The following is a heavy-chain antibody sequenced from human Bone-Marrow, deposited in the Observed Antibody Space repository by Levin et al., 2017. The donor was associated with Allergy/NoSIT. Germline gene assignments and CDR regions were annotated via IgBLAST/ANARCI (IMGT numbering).Heavy chain of an antibody. Sequence: ASVKVSCKASGYTFINYYMHWVRQAPGQGLEWMGRLNPASGATDFAEKFRGRPIMTGDESISTAYMELSSLTLDDTAIYSCARVGVGATPDHWGQGTLVTVSA. CDR1: GYTFINYY. V-gene: IGHV1-2*06. CDR3: ARVGVGATPDH. CDR2: LNPASGAT. D-gene: IGHD1-26*01. J-gene: IGHJ4*02.